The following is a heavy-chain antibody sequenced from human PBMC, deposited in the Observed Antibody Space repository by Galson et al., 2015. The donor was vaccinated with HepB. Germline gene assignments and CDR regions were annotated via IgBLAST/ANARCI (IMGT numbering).Heavy chain of an antibody. CDR3: ARVDEYSGYDLTYYYSGMDV. CDR2: INAGNGNT. J-gene: IGHJ6*02. V-gene: IGHV1-3*01. D-gene: IGHD5-12*01. Sequence: SVTVSCKASGYTFTSYAMHWVRQAPGQRLEWMGWINAGNGNTKYSQKFQGRVTITRDTSASTAYMELSSLRSEDTAVYYCARVDEYSGYDLTYYYSGMDVWGQGTTVTVSS. CDR1: GYTFTSYA.